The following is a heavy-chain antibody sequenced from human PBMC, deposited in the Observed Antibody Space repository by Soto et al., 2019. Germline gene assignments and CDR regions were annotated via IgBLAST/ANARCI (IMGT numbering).Heavy chain of an antibody. D-gene: IGHD1-1*01. Sequence: PSETLSLTCTVSGGSISSYYWSWIRQPPGKGLEWIGYIYYSGSTNYNPSLKSRVTISVDTSKNQFSLKLSSVTAADTAVYYCARVHHMDWFDPWGQGTLVTVSS. CDR1: GGSISSYY. CDR3: ARVHHMDWFDP. CDR2: IYYSGST. V-gene: IGHV4-59*01. J-gene: IGHJ5*02.